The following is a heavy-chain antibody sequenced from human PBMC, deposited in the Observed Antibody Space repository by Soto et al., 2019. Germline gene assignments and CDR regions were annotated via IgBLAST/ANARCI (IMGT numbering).Heavy chain of an antibody. Sequence: EVQLVESGGGLVKPGGSLRLSCAASGFTFSSYSMNWVRQAPGKGLEWVSSISSSSSYIYYADSVKGRFTISRDNAMNSLDMKMNTLRAEDTAVYYCARDYRPPYYDILTGSLDVWGKGTTVTVSS. D-gene: IGHD3-9*01. CDR1: GFTFSSYS. J-gene: IGHJ6*04. V-gene: IGHV3-21*01. CDR3: ARDYRPPYYDILTGSLDV. CDR2: ISSSSSYI.